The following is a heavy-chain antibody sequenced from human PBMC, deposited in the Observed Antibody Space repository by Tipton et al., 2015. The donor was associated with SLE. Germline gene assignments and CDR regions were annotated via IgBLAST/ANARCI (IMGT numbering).Heavy chain of an antibody. V-gene: IGHV4-34*01. D-gene: IGHD3-22*01. CDR3: AREQHRIVVVDDFDI. Sequence: LRLSCAASGFTFSSYAMSWVRQAPGKGLEWVGEINHSGSTNYNPSLKSRVTISVDTSKNQLSLKLSSVTAADTAVYYCAREQHRIVVVDDFDIWGQGTMVTVSS. J-gene: IGHJ3*02. CDR1: GFTFSSYA. CDR2: INHSGST.